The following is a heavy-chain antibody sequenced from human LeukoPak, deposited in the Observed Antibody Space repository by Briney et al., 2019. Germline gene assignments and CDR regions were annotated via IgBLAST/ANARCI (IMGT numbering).Heavy chain of an antibody. J-gene: IGHJ5*02. CDR3: ARDLWDSSGHYYNWFDP. V-gene: IGHV1-69*05. CDR1: GGTFSSYA. D-gene: IGHD3-22*01. CDR2: IIPIFGTA. Sequence: GASVKVSCKASGGTFSSYAISWVRQAPGQGLEWMGGIIPIFGTANYAQKFQGRVTITTDESTSTAYMELSSLRSEDTAVYYCARDLWDSSGHYYNWFDPWGQGTLATVSS.